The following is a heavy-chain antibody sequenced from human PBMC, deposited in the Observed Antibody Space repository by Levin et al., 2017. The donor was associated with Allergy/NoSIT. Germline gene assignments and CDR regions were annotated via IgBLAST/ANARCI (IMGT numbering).Heavy chain of an antibody. CDR1: GGSISSGGYY. J-gene: IGHJ4*02. D-gene: IGHD4-11*01. V-gene: IGHV4-31*03. Sequence: LRLSCTVSGGSISSGGYYWSWIRQHPGKGLEWIGYIYYSGSTYYNPSLKSRVTISVDTSKNQFSLKLSSVTAADTAVYYCARAPRTTVTTWYYFDYWGQGTLVTVSS. CDR2: IYYSGST. CDR3: ARAPRTTVTTWYYFDY.